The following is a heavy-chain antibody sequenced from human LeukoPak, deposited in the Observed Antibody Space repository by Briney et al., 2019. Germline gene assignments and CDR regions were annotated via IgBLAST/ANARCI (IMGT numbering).Heavy chain of an antibody. CDR3: VRRPGEYYDTSGILEYFDY. V-gene: IGHV3-7*01. CDR2: IKEDGSEK. D-gene: IGHD3-22*01. CDR1: EFSFSSYW. Sequence: PGGSLRLSCVASEFSFSSYWMSWVRQAPGKGLEWVANIKEDGSEKYYVDAVKGRFTISRDNAKNSLYLQMNSLRAEDTAVYYCVRRPGEYYDTSGILEYFDYWGQGTLVTVSS. J-gene: IGHJ4*02.